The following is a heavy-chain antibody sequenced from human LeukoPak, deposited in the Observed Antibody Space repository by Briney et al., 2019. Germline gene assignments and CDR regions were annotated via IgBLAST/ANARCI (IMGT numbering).Heavy chain of an antibody. CDR1: GFTFSSYE. D-gene: IGHD2-8*01. CDR2: ISSSGSTI. Sequence: GGSLRLSCAASGFTFSSYEVNWVRQAPGKGLEWVSYISSSGSTIYYADSVKGRFTISRDNAKNSLYLQMNSLRAEDTAVYYCATLSRNGDYGDYWGQGTLVAVSS. V-gene: IGHV3-48*03. CDR3: ATLSRNGDYGDY. J-gene: IGHJ4*02.